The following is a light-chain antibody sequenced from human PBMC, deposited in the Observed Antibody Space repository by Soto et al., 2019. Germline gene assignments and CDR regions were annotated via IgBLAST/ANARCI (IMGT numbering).Light chain of an antibody. V-gene: IGKV3-15*01. CDR3: QQYNSWLRT. J-gene: IGKJ1*01. Sequence: EIVMTQSPATLSMSPGERATLSCRASQSITDYVAWFYQIPGQAPRLLIYGASSSATAIPARFSGSGSGTEFTLSISSLQSEDFAVYSCQQYNSWLRTFGRGTKVDIK. CDR2: GAS. CDR1: QSITDY.